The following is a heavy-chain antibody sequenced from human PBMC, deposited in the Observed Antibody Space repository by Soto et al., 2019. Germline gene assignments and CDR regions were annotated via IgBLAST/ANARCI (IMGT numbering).Heavy chain of an antibody. J-gene: IGHJ4*02. CDR1: VYPFPSYG. Sequence: QVQLVQSGAEVKNPGASVKVSGTVPVYPFPSYGTTWGRQAPGQGLEWMGWISTYNGNTHYAQKFQGRVTVSTDTPTSTTYMELRSLRSDDTAVYYCARDDCIDATCYVSYWGQGTLVTVSS. CDR2: ISTYNGNT. V-gene: IGHV1-18*01. CDR3: ARDDCIDATCYVSY. D-gene: IGHD2-15*01.